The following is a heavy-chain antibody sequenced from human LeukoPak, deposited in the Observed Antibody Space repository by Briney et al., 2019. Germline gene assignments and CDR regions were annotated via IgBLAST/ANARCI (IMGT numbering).Heavy chain of an antibody. CDR1: GGTFSSYA. D-gene: IGHD3-22*01. V-gene: IGHV1-69*13. CDR2: IIPIFGTA. Sequence: GASVKVSCKASGGTFSSYAISWVRQAPGQGLEWMGGIIPIFGTANYAQKFQGRVTITADESTSTAYMELSSPRSEDTAVYYCARVRYYYDSSGLPGGFDYWGQGTLVTVSS. J-gene: IGHJ4*02. CDR3: ARVRYYYDSSGLPGGFDY.